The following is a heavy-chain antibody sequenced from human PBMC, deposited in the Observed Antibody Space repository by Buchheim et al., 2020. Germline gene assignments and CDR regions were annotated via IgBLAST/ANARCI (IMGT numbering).Heavy chain of an antibody. CDR1: GFTFSSSW. V-gene: IGHV3-74*03. Sequence: EVQLVESGGDLIQPGGSLRLSCAASGFTFSSSWMHWVRQVPGKGLVWVSSIKSDGSRTTYADSVKGRFTIPRDHGKNTLYLQMSGLRVEDTAVYFCAKYGSSWGQGTL. D-gene: IGHD6-6*01. J-gene: IGHJ5*02. CDR3: AKYGSS. CDR2: IKSDGSRT.